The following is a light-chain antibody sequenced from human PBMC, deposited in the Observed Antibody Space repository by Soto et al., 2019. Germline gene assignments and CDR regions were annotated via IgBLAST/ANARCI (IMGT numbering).Light chain of an antibody. CDR3: QQANSFPWT. CDR1: QDISGW. Sequence: DIQMNQSPSSVSASVGDRVTITCRASQDISGWLAWFQQKPGKAPNLLIYAASILQSGVPSRFSGSGSGTDFTLTITYLQPEDFATYYCQQANSFPWTFGQGTKVEL. J-gene: IGKJ1*01. CDR2: AAS. V-gene: IGKV1D-12*01.